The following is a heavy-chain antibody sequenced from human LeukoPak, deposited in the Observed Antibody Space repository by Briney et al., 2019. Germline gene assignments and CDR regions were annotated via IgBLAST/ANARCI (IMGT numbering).Heavy chain of an antibody. Sequence: SETLSLTCTVSGGSISSSSYFWAWIRQPPGKGLEWIGYIYYSGSTNYNPSLKSRVTISVDTSKNQFSLKLCSVTAADTAVYYCARGEYSSSWDLLYYYMDVWGKGTTVTVSS. CDR2: IYYSGST. V-gene: IGHV4-61*05. CDR3: ARGEYSSSWDLLYYYMDV. CDR1: GGSISSSSYF. J-gene: IGHJ6*03. D-gene: IGHD6-6*01.